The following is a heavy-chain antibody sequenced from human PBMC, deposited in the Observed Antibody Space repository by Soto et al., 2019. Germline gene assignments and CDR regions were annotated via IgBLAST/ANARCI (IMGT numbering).Heavy chain of an antibody. D-gene: IGHD6-19*01. V-gene: IGHV5-10-1*01. CDR3: ARIHGAVAATYYDYMDV. Sequence: GESLKISCKGSGYSFTSYWISWVRQMPGKGLEWMGRIDPSDSYTNYSPSFQGHVTISADKSISTDYLQWSSMKASDTAMYYCARIHGAVAATYYDYMDVWGKGTTVTVSS. J-gene: IGHJ6*03. CDR1: GYSFTSYW. CDR2: IDPSDSYT.